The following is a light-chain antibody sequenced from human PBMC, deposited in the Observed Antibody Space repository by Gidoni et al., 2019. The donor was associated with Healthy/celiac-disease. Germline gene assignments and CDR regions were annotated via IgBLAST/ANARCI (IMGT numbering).Light chain of an antibody. CDR1: SLRSYY. V-gene: IGLV3-19*01. CDR2: GKN. Sequence: SSELTQDTAVSVALGQTVRITCQGDSLRSYYASWYQQKPGQAPVLVIYGKNNRPSGIPDRFSCSSSGNTASLTITGAQAEDEADYYCNSRDSSGNHLYVFGTGTKVTVL. J-gene: IGLJ1*01. CDR3: NSRDSSGNHLYV.